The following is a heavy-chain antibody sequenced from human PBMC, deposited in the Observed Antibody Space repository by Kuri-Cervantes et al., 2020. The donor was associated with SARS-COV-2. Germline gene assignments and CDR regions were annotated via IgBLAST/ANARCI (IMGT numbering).Heavy chain of an antibody. CDR1: GFTFSSYA. J-gene: IGHJ1*01. V-gene: IGHV3-30*01. Sequence: GESLKISCAASGFTFSSYAMHWVRQAPGKGLEWVAVISYDGSNKYYADSVKGRFTISRDNSKNTLYLQMNSLRAEDTAVYYCARDRDGRRELHEYFQHWGQGTLVTVSS. CDR3: ARDRDGRRELHEYFQH. D-gene: IGHD1-26*01. CDR2: ISYDGSNK.